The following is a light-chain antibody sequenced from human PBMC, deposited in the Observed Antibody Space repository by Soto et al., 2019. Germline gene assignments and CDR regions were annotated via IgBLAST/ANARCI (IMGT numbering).Light chain of an antibody. J-gene: IGKJ1*01. V-gene: IGKV1-9*01. Sequence: IQLTQSPSSLSASVGDRVTITCRASQGIRDYLAWYQQKPGKAPKLLIYAASILEIGVPSRFSGSGSGTDFTLTISSLQPEDFATYSCQQSYSTTWTFGQGTKVEIK. CDR3: QQSYSTTWT. CDR1: QGIRDY. CDR2: AAS.